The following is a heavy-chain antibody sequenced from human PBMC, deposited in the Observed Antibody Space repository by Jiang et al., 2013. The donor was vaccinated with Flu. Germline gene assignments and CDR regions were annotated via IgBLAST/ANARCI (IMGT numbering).Heavy chain of an antibody. Sequence: SGGGLVQPGRSLRLSCAASGFTFGDYAVHWVRQAPGKGLEWVSGISGKIGTIDYADSVKGRFTISRDNAKSSLYLQMNSLRAEDTAIYYCARGKAARTYYADSRGYLTSYYFDYWGQGTLVTVSS. D-gene: IGHD3-22*01. CDR1: GFTFGDYA. CDR3: ARGKAARTYYADSRGYLTSYYFDY. J-gene: IGHJ4*02. V-gene: IGHV3-9*01. CDR2: ISGKIGTI.